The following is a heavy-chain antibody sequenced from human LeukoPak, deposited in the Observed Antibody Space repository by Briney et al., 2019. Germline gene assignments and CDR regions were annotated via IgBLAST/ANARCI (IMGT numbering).Heavy chain of an antibody. D-gene: IGHD6-6*01. Sequence: SETPSLTCTVSGGSISSSSYYWGWIRQPPGKGLEWIGSIYYGGSTYYNPSLKSRVTISVDTSKNQFSLKLSSVTAADTAVYYCAREGYSSSSGSDYWGQGTLVTVSS. CDR2: IYYGGST. J-gene: IGHJ4*02. CDR1: GGSISSSSYY. CDR3: AREGYSSSSGSDY. V-gene: IGHV4-39*07.